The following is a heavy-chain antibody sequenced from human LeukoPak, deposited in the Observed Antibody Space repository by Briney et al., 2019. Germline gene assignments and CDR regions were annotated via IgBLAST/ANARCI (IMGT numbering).Heavy chain of an antibody. CDR3: ARLREIPVFGVVTKSTSYFDY. V-gene: IGHV3-20*04. CDR1: GFTFDDYG. Sequence: GGSLRLSCAASGFTFDDYGMSWVRQAPGKGLEWVSGINWNGGSTGYADSVKGRFTISRDNAKNSLYLQMNSLRAEDTAVYYCARLREIPVFGVVTKSTSYFDYWGQGTLVTVSS. CDR2: INWNGGST. J-gene: IGHJ4*02. D-gene: IGHD3-3*01.